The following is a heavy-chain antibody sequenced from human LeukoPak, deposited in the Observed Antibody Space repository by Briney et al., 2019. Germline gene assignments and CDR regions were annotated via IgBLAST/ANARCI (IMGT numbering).Heavy chain of an antibody. D-gene: IGHD4-17*01. CDR2: IWYDGSNK. J-gene: IGHJ4*02. V-gene: IGHV3-33*01. CDR1: GFTFSSYG. Sequence: GGSLRLSCAASGFTFSSYGMHWVRQALGKGLEWVAVIWYDGSNKYYADSVKGRFTISRDNSKNTLYLQMNSLRAEDTAVYYCARDSFHDYGDHYFDYWGQGTLVTVSS. CDR3: ARDSFHDYGDHYFDY.